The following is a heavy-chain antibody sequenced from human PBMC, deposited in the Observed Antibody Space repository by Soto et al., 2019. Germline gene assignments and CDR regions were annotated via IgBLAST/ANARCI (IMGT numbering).Heavy chain of an antibody. CDR1: GFTFDDYV. J-gene: IGHJ5*02. V-gene: IGHV3-9*01. CDR3: AKDIKKRRSSWANWFDP. Sequence: EVQLVESGGGLVQPGRSLRLSCAASGFTFDDYVMHWVRQAPGKGLEWVSGISWKSGSIAYADSVKGRFTISRDNAKNSLYLQMNSLRAEDTALYYCAKDIKKRRSSWANWFDPWGQGTLVTVSS. D-gene: IGHD6-13*01. CDR2: ISWKSGSI.